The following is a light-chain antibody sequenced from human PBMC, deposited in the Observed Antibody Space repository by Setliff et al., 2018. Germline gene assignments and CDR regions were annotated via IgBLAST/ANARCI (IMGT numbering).Light chain of an antibody. CDR2: DVS. CDR3: QSYDSSLSGWV. J-gene: IGLJ3*02. CDR1: SSDVGGYNY. V-gene: IGLV2-11*01. Sequence: QSALAQPRSVSGSPGQSVTISCTGTSSDVGGYNYVSWYQQHPGKAPKLMIYDVSKRPSGVPDRFSGSKSGTSASLAITGLQAEDEADYYCQSYDSSLSGWVFGGGTKATVL.